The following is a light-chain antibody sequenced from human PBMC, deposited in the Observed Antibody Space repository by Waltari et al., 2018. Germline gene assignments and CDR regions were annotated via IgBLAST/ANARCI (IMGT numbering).Light chain of an antibody. V-gene: IGLV2-14*03. CDR3: SSFTSKSTWV. J-gene: IGLJ3*02. CDR2: DVS. Sequence: QSALTQPASVSGSPGQSITIPSTGTGSDVVGYSYVSWYQQQPHKAPTLLMYDVSNRALGVSNRFSGSKSGNTASLTISGLQAEDESDYYCSSFTSKSTWVFGGGTKLTVL. CDR1: GSDVVGYSY.